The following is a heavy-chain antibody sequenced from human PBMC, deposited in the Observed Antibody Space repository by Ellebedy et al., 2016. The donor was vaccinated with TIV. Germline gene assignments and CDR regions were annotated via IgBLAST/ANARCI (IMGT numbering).Heavy chain of an antibody. D-gene: IGHD3-10*01. J-gene: IGHJ4*02. Sequence: GGSLRLXXAAFGFTFDDYSMSWVRQAPGKGLEWVSGINWNGGTTYYADSVKGRFTISRDNAKNSLYLQMNSLRAEDTALYYCARERGYYGSGTYFGDYWGQGILVTVSS. CDR1: GFTFDDYS. CDR3: ARERGYYGSGTYFGDY. CDR2: INWNGGTT. V-gene: IGHV3-20*03.